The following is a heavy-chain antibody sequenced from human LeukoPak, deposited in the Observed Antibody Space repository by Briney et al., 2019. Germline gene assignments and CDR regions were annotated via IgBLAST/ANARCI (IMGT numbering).Heavy chain of an antibody. J-gene: IGHJ6*03. V-gene: IGHV3-73*01. CDR1: GFTFSGSA. CDR3: TRQIAAADTYYYYYMDV. Sequence: GGSLRLSCAASGFTFSGSAMHWVRQASGKGLEWVGRIRSKANSYATAYAASVKGRFTISRDDSKNTAYLQMNSLKTGDTAVYYCTRQIAAADTYYYYYMDVWGKGTTVTVSS. D-gene: IGHD6-13*01. CDR2: IRSKANSYAT.